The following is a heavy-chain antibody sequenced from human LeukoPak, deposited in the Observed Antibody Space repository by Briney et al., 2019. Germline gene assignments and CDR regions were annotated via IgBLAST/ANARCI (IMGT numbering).Heavy chain of an antibody. Sequence: GASVKVSCKASGYTFTSNGISWVRQAPGQGLEWMGWISAYNGNTKYAQKFQARVTMTTDTSTSTAYMELRSLRSDDTAVYYCAKSHAAYSSSWYASGVAFDIWGQGTMVTVSS. CDR1: GYTFTSNG. V-gene: IGHV1-18*01. CDR3: AKSHAAYSSSWYASGVAFDI. D-gene: IGHD6-13*01. J-gene: IGHJ3*02. CDR2: ISAYNGNT.